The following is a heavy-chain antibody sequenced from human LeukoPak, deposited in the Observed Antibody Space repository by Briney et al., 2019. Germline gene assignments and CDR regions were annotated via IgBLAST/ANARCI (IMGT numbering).Heavy chain of an antibody. J-gene: IGHJ5*02. V-gene: IGHV4-39*07. CDR3: ARDDYGVWTVSSWFDP. D-gene: IGHD4-17*01. CDR1: GGSISSSSYY. CDR2: IYYSGST. Sequence: PSETLSLTCTVSGGSISSSSYYWGWIRQPPGKGLEWIGSIYYSGSTYYNPALKSRVTISVDTSKNQFSLKLSSVTAADTVLYYCARDDYGVWTVSSWFDPWGQGTLVTVSS.